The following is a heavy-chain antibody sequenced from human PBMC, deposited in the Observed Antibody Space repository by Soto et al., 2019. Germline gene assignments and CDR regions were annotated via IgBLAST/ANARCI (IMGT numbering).Heavy chain of an antibody. CDR3: ARVGRDIVVVPAAGGAFDI. D-gene: IGHD2-2*01. CDR1: GGSFSGYY. Sequence: SETLSLTCAVYGGSFSGYYWSWIRQPPGKGLEWIGEINHSGSTNYNPSLKSRVTISVDTSKNQFSLKLNSVTAADTAVYYCARVGRDIVVVPAAGGAFDIWAQGTMVT. CDR2: INHSGST. J-gene: IGHJ3*02. V-gene: IGHV4-34*01.